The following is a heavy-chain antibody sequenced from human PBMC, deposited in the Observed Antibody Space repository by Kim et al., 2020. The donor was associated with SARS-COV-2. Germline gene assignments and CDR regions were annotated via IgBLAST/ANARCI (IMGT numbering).Heavy chain of an antibody. J-gene: IGHJ2*01. CDR2: INPSSGST. V-gene: IGHV1-46*01. CDR3: ARGPYYFDSSGYPRADWYFDL. D-gene: IGHD3-22*01. CDR1: GYTFTSYY. Sequence: ASVKVSCKASGYTFTSYYMHWVRQAPGQGLEWMGIINPSSGSTSSAQKFQGRVTMTSDTSTGTVYMELISLRSEDTAVYYCARGPYYFDSSGYPRADWYFDLWGRGTLITVSS.